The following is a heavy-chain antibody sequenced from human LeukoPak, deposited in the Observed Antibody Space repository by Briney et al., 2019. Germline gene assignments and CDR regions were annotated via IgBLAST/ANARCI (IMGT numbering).Heavy chain of an antibody. CDR2: INQDGSEK. J-gene: IGHJ5*02. D-gene: IGHD2-15*01. Sequence: GGSLRLSCAASGFTFSSYWMSWVRQAPGKGLEWVANINQDGSEKYYVDSVKGRFTISRDNAKNSLYLQMNSLRAEDTAVYYCAREGCSGGSCYHNWFDPWGQGTLVNVSS. CDR1: GFTFSSYW. CDR3: AREGCSGGSCYHNWFDP. V-gene: IGHV3-7*01.